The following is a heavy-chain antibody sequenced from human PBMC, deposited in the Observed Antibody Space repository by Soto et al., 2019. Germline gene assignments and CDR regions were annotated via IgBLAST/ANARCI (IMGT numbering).Heavy chain of an antibody. CDR1: GYTFTSYA. Sequence: GASVKVSCKASGYTFTSYAMHWVRQAPGQRLEWMGWINAGNGNTKYSQKFQGRVTITRDTSASTAYMELSSLRSEDTAVYYCARDLQLERKNWFDPWGQGTLVTVSS. V-gene: IGHV1-3*01. CDR2: INAGNGNT. J-gene: IGHJ5*02. CDR3: ARDLQLERKNWFDP. D-gene: IGHD1-1*01.